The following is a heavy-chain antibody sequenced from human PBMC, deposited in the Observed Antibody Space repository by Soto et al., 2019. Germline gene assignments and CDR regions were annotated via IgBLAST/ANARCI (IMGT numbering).Heavy chain of an antibody. V-gene: IGHV3-30*18. CDR3: AKVVAVAGSFDY. CDR1: GFTFSSYG. J-gene: IGHJ4*02. D-gene: IGHD6-19*01. Sequence: HPGGSLRLSCAASGFTFSSYGMHWVRQAPGKGLEWVAVISYDGSNKYYADSVKGRFTISRDNSKNTLYLQMNSLRAEDTAVYYCAKVVAVAGSFDYWGQGTLVTVSS. CDR2: ISYDGSNK.